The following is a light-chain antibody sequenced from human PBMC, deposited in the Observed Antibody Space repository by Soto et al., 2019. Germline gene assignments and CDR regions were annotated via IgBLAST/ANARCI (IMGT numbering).Light chain of an antibody. Sequence: IVMTQSPATLSVSPGVRATLSCRASQSISTNLAWYQQKPGQAPRVLIYGASTRAPGIPVRFSGSGSGTEFTLTITSLQSEDFAVYYCQEYNDWRPITFGGGTKVEIK. J-gene: IGKJ4*01. CDR3: QEYNDWRPIT. CDR1: QSISTN. V-gene: IGKV3-15*01. CDR2: GAS.